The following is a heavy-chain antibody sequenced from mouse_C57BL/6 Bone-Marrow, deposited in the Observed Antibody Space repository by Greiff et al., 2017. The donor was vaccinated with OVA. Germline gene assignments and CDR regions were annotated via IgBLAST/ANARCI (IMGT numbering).Heavy chain of an antibody. V-gene: IGHV7-1*01. CDR2: SRNKANDYTT. CDR3: ARDAGAGNFDY. J-gene: IGHJ2*01. D-gene: IGHD3-3*01. Sequence: DVQLVESGGGLVQSGRSLRLSCATSGFTFSDFYMEWVRQAPGKGLEWIAASRNKANDYTTEYSASVKGRFIVSRDTSQSILYLQMNALRAEDTAIYYCARDAGAGNFDYWGQGTTLTVSS. CDR1: GFTFSDFY.